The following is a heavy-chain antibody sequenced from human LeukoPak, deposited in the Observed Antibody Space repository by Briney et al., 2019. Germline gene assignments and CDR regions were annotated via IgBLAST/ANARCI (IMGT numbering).Heavy chain of an antibody. V-gene: IGHV3-53*01. D-gene: IGHD1-26*01. Sequence: PGGFLRLSCAASGFTVSTNYMSWVRQAPGKGLEWVSLIYSGENTYYADSVKGRFTISRDSSINALFLEMNSLRAEDTAVYYCARVGYSGSPGDYWGQGTLVTVSS. CDR1: GFTVSTNY. J-gene: IGHJ4*02. CDR2: IYSGENT. CDR3: ARVGYSGSPGDY.